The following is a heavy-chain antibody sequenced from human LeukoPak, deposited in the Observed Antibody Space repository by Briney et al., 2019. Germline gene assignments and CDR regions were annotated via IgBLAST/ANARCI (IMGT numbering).Heavy chain of an antibody. V-gene: IGHV4-59*01. CDR2: IYYSGST. CDR3: ARALMAPYYMDV. Sequence: SETLSLTCTVSGGSISSYYWSWIRQPPGKGLEWIGYIYYSGSTNYNPSLKSRVTISVDTSKNQFSLKLSSVTAADTAVYYCARALMAPYYMDVWGKGTTVTISS. J-gene: IGHJ6*03. CDR1: GGSISSYY. D-gene: IGHD3-10*01.